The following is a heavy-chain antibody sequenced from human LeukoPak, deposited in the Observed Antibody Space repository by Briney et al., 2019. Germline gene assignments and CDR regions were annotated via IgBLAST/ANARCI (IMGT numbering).Heavy chain of an antibody. V-gene: IGHV1-24*01. Sequence: ASVKVSCKVSGYTLTELSMHWVRQAPGKGLEWMGGFDPEDGETIYAQKFQGRVTMTEDTSTDTAYMELSSLRFEDTAVYYGAALGYCSSTSCYNGGYYYYYMDVWGKGTAVTVSS. D-gene: IGHD2-2*02. CDR3: AALGYCSSTSCYNGGYYYYYMDV. CDR1: GYTLTELS. CDR2: FDPEDGET. J-gene: IGHJ6*03.